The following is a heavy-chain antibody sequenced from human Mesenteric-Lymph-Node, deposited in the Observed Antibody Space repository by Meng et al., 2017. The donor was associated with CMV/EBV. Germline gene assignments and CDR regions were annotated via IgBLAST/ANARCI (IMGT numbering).Heavy chain of an antibody. CDR3: ARDLSYYDFWSAYAQRGYYGMDV. CDR2: IYYSGTT. D-gene: IGHD3-3*01. Sequence: SETLSLTCTVSGGSISSGDYYWSWIRQPPGKGLEWIGYIYYSGTTSYSPSLKSRVSISVDTSKNQFSLKLSSVTTADTAVYYCARDLSYYDFWSAYAQRGYYGMDVWGQGTTVTVSS. CDR1: GGSISSGDYY. V-gene: IGHV4-61*08. J-gene: IGHJ6*02.